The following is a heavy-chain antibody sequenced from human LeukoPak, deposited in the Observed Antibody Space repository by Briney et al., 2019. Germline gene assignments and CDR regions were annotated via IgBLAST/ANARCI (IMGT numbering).Heavy chain of an antibody. V-gene: IGHV4-34*01. D-gene: IGHD2/OR15-2a*01. J-gene: IGHJ6*02. Sequence: SETLSLTCAVYGGSFSGYYWSWIRQPPGKGLEWIGEINHSGSTNYNPSLKSRVTISVDTSKNQFSLKLSSVTAADTAVYYCARNSLAALDVWGQGTTVTVSS. CDR3: ARNSLAALDV. CDR1: GGSFSGYY. CDR2: INHSGST.